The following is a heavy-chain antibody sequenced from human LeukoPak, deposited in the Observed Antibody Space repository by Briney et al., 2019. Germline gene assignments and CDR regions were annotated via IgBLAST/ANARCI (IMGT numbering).Heavy chain of an antibody. D-gene: IGHD6-25*01. CDR3: ARGQRLDPFDY. V-gene: IGHV1-8*01. J-gene: IGHJ4*02. CDR2: MNPNSGNT. CDR1: GYTLTSYD. Sequence: DSVKLSCKASGYTLTSYDINWVRQATGQGLEWMGWMNPNSGNTGYAQNFQGRVTMTRNTSISTAYMELSSLRSEDTAVYYCARGQRLDPFDYWGQGTLVTVSS.